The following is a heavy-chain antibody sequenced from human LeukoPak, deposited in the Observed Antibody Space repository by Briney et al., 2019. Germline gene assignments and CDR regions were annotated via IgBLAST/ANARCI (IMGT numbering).Heavy chain of an antibody. CDR3: AKESYHYDSSGYIYYFDY. V-gene: IGHV3-23*01. J-gene: IGHJ4*02. Sequence: GSLRLSCAASGFTFSSYAMSWVRQAPGQGLEWVSAISGSGGSTYYADSVKGRFTISRGNSKNTLYLQMNSLRAEDTAVYYCAKESYHYDSSGYIYYFDYWGQGTLVTVSS. CDR1: GFTFSSYA. CDR2: ISGSGGST. D-gene: IGHD3-22*01.